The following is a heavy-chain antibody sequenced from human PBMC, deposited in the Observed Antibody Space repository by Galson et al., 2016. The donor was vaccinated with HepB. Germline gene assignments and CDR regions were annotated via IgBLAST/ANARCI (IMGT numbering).Heavy chain of an antibody. CDR2: ISSSSSYI. D-gene: IGHD3-22*01. CDR3: ARGPYYSSGYLERGGGFDY. Sequence: ETLSLTCTVSGGSISSTSYYWGWIRQPPGKGLDWVSSISSSSSYIYYADSVKGRFTISRDNAKDSLYLQMNSLRAEDTAVYYCARGPYYSSGYLERGGGFDYWGQGILVTVSS. V-gene: IGHV3-21*01. CDR1: GGSISSTS. J-gene: IGHJ4*02.